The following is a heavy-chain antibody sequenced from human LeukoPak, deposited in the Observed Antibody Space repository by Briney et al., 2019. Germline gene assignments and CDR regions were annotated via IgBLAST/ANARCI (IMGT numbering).Heavy chain of an antibody. CDR1: GFTFSSYG. Sequence: GRSLRLSCAASGFTFSSYGMHWVRQAPGKGLDWVAVTSNDGSKKYYADSVKGRFTISRDNSKNTLSLLLSSLRAEDTAVYYCAKDRYSYAFEYSDSWGQGTLVTVSS. V-gene: IGHV3-30*18. CDR2: TSNDGSKK. D-gene: IGHD5-18*01. CDR3: AKDRYSYAFEYSDS. J-gene: IGHJ4*02.